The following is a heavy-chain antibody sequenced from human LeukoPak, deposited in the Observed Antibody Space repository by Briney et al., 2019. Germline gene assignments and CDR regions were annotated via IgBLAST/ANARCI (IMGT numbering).Heavy chain of an antibody. CDR3: ARDPYSGDYGPYYYYYMDV. Sequence: GGSLRLSCAASGLTFNIYNMNWVRQAPGKALEGVSSITSSSTYTYYADSVKGRYTISRDNAKNSLCLQMNGLRAEDTAVYYCARDPYSGDYGPYYYYYMDVWGKGTTVTISS. V-gene: IGHV3-21*01. D-gene: IGHD1-26*01. CDR1: GLTFNIYN. CDR2: ITSSSTYT. J-gene: IGHJ6*03.